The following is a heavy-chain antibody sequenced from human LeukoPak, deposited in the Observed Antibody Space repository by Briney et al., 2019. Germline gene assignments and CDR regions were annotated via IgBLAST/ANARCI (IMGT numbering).Heavy chain of an antibody. CDR1: EFTFSSYW. D-gene: IGHD6-13*01. CDR2: IKEDGSEK. CDR3: ARDKTYSSSWYGYDY. V-gene: IGHV3-7*03. J-gene: IGHJ4*02. Sequence: GGSLRLTCAASEFTFSSYWMSWARQAPGKGLEWVANIKEDGSEKYYVDSVKGRFTISRDNARNSLYLQMNSLRAEDTAVHYCARDKTYSSSWYGYDYWGQGTLVTVSS.